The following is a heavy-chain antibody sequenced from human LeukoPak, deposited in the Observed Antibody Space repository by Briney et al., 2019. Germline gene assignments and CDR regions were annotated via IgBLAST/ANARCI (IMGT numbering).Heavy chain of an antibody. D-gene: IGHD1-26*01. CDR2: IYPGDSDT. Sequence: TGESLKISCKGSGYSFTSYWIGWVRQMPGKGLEWMGIIYPGDSDTRYSPSFQGQVTISADKSISTAYLQWSSLKASDTAMYYCARPSSGSVFFNAFDIWGQGTMVTVSS. CDR3: ARPSSGSVFFNAFDI. CDR1: GYSFTSYW. V-gene: IGHV5-51*01. J-gene: IGHJ3*02.